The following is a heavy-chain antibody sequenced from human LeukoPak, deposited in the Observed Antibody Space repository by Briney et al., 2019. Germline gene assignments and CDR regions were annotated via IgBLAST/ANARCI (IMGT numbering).Heavy chain of an antibody. D-gene: IGHD2-21*01. J-gene: IGHJ4*02. Sequence: SETLSLTCTVSGGSISSNGYYWDWIRQPPGEGLEGIGSIYYSGSTYYNPSLTSRVTISVDTSKNQFSLKLSSVTAADTAVYYCARLLRWVYYFDSWGQGTLVTVSS. CDR3: ARLLRWVYYFDS. V-gene: IGHV4-39*01. CDR1: GGSISSNGYY. CDR2: IYYSGST.